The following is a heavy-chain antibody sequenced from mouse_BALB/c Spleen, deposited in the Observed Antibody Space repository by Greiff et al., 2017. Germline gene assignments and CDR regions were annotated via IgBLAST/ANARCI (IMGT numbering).Heavy chain of an antibody. D-gene: IGHD2-1*01. CDR2: KSYDGSN. Sequence: EVHLVESGPGLVKPSQSLSLTCSVTGYSITSGYYWNWIRQFPGNKLEWMGYKSYDGSNNYNPSLKNRISITRDTSKNQFFLKLNSVTTEDTATYYCARDSYGNYAMDYWGQGTSVTVSS. CDR1: GYSITSGYY. CDR3: ARDSYGNYAMDY. V-gene: IGHV3-6*02. J-gene: IGHJ4*01.